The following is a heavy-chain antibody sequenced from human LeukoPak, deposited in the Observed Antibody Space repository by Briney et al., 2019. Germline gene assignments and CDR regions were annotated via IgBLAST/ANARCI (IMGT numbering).Heavy chain of an antibody. V-gene: IGHV3-30*18. CDR1: GFTFSSYG. CDR2: ISYDGSNK. J-gene: IGHJ4*02. D-gene: IGHD1-20*01. Sequence: GGSLGLSCAASGFTFSSYGMHWVRQAPGKGLEWVAVISYDGSNKYYADSVKGRFTISRDNSKNTLYLQMNSLRAEDTAVYYCAKALYNWNDGRDYWGQGTLVTVSS. CDR3: AKALYNWNDGRDY.